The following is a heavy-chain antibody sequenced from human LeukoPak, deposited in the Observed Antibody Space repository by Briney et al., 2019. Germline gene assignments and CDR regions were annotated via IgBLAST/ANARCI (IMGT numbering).Heavy chain of an antibody. CDR1: GFTFSSYA. V-gene: IGHV3-23*01. Sequence: GGSLRLSCAASGFTFSSYAMSWVRQAPGKGLEWVSAISGSGGSTYYADSVKGRFTISRDKSKNTLYLQMNSLRAEDTAVYYCAKDSSGWHNRDAFDIWGQGTMVTVSS. CDR3: AKDSSGWHNRDAFDI. CDR2: ISGSGGST. J-gene: IGHJ3*02. D-gene: IGHD6-19*01.